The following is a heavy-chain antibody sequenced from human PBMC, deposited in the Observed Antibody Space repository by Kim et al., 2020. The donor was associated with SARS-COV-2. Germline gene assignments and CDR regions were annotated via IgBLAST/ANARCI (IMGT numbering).Heavy chain of an antibody. CDR1: GGSFSGYY. Sequence: SETLSLICAVYGGSFSGYYWSWIRQPPGKGLEWIGEINHSGSTNYNPSLKSRVTISVDTSKNQFSLKLSSVTAADTAVYYCARGDRYFDWPHRPDFDYWGQGTLVTVSS. V-gene: IGHV4-34*01. CDR3: ARGDRYFDWPHRPDFDY. CDR2: INHSGST. D-gene: IGHD3-9*01. J-gene: IGHJ4*02.